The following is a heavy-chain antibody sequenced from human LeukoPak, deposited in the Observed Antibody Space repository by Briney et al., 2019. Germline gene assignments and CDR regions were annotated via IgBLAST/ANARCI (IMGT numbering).Heavy chain of an antibody. V-gene: IGHV3-43*02. J-gene: IGHJ5*02. CDR1: GFTFNDYA. D-gene: IGHD2-2*01. CDR2: ISGGGST. CDR3: AKDQGCSTTSCEYNWFDP. Sequence: GGSLRLSCAASGFTFNDYAKHWVRQAPGKGLEWVSLISGGGSTYYSDSVKGRFTISRDNSKKSLYLQMDSLRSEDTALYYCAKDQGCSTTSCEYNWFDPWGQGTLVTVSS.